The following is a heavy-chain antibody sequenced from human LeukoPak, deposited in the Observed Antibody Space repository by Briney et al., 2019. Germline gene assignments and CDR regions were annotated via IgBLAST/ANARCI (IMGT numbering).Heavy chain of an antibody. J-gene: IGHJ4*02. Sequence: GASVKVSCKASGGTFSSYVFSWVRQAPGQGREWMGGIIPIFGTANYTQKFKGRVTITTDESTSTAYMELSSLRSEDTAVYYCASGYDSSYFDYWGQGTLVTVSS. D-gene: IGHD3-22*01. CDR2: IIPIFGTA. CDR3: ASGYDSSYFDY. V-gene: IGHV1-69*05. CDR1: GGTFSSYV.